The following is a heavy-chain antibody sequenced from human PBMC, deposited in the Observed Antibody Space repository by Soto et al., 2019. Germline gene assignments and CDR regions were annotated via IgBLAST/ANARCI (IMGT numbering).Heavy chain of an antibody. CDR3: ARVKAAAGTWWIGWFDP. D-gene: IGHD6-13*01. J-gene: IGHJ5*02. CDR1: GGSISSYY. Sequence: SETLSLTCTVSGGSISSYYWSWIRQPPGKGLEWIGYIYYSGSTNYNPSLKSRVTISVDTSKNQFSLKLSSVTAADTAVYYCARVKAAAGTWWIGWFDPWGQGTLVTVSS. CDR2: IYYSGST. V-gene: IGHV4-59*01.